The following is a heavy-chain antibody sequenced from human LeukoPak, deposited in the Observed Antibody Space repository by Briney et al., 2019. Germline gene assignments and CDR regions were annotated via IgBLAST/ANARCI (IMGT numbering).Heavy chain of an antibody. D-gene: IGHD3-10*01. CDR1: GYSISSGYY. V-gene: IGHV4-38-2*02. CDR2: IYHSGST. J-gene: IGHJ4*02. CDR3: ARDDYGSGSYV. Sequence: SETLSLTCTVSGYSISSGYYWGWIRQPPGKGLEWIGSIYHSGSTYYNPSLKSRVTISVDTSKNQFSLKLSSVTAADTAVYYCARDDYGSGSYVWGQGTLVTVSS.